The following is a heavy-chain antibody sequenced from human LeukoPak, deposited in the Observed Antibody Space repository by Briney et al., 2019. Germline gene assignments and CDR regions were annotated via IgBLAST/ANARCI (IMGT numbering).Heavy chain of an antibody. CDR1: GFTFSSYW. J-gene: IGHJ4*02. CDR3: AREGYSGYVLYSVDY. D-gene: IGHD5-12*01. CDR2: IKQDGSEK. V-gene: IGHV3-7*01. Sequence: PGGSLRLSRAASGFTFSSYWMSWVRQAPGKGLEWVANIKQDGSEKYYVDSVKGRFTISRDNAKNSLYLQMNSLRAEDTAVYYCAREGYSGYVLYSVDYWGQGTLVTVSS.